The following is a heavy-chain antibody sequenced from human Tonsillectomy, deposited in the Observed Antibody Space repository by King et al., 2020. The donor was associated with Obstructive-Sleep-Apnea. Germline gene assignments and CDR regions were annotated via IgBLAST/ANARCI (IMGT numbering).Heavy chain of an antibody. CDR2: IYPHDSDT. D-gene: IGHD3-10*01. J-gene: IGHJ3*02. CDR1: GYSFTSYW. CDR3: ATRYDQTYYYGSGRESTDAFDI. Sequence: QLVQSGAEVKKPGESLKISCKGSGYSFTSYWIGWVRQMPGKGLQWMGVIYPHDSDTRYSPSFQGQVTISVDKSISTAYLQWSSLKASDTAMYYCATRYDQTYYYGSGRESTDAFDIWGQGTMVIVSS. V-gene: IGHV5-51*01.